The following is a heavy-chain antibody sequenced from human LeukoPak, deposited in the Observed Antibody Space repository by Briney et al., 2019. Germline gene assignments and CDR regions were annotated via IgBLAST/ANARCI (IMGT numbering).Heavy chain of an antibody. CDR2: INPNSGGT. Sequence: ASVRASCKASGYTFTTYYIHWVRHAPGQGLEWMGRINPNSGGTIYAQKFQGRVTMTTDRSITTAYMELSSLRSDDTAFYYCARMHYYYDRSYYTLDYWGQGTLVTVSS. D-gene: IGHD3-22*01. J-gene: IGHJ4*02. V-gene: IGHV1-2*06. CDR1: GYTFTTYY. CDR3: ARMHYYYDRSYYTLDY.